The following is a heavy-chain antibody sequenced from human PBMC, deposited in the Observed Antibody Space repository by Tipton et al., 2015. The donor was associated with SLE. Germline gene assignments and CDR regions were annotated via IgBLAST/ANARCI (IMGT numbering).Heavy chain of an antibody. Sequence: SLRLSCAASGFTFSSYGMHWVRQAPGKGLEWVAFIRYDGSNKYYADSVKGRFTISRDNSKNTLYLQMNSLRAEDTAVYYCARESLGEYYFDYWGQGTLVTVSS. J-gene: IGHJ4*02. V-gene: IGHV3-30*02. D-gene: IGHD3-16*01. CDR1: GFTFSSYG. CDR2: IRYDGSNK. CDR3: ARESLGEYYFDY.